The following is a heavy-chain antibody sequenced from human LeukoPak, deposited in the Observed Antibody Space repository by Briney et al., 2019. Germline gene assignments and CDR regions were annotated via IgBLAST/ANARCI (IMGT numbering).Heavy chain of an antibody. CDR3: ARAVDTAMGFVDY. V-gene: IGHV3-33*01. CDR2: IWYDGSNK. Sequence: PGRSLRLSCAASGFTFSSYGIHWVRQAPGKGLEWVAVIWYDGSNKYYADSVKGRFTISRDNSKNTLYLQMNSLRAEDTAVYYCARAVDTAMGFVDYWGQGTLVTVSS. D-gene: IGHD5-18*01. J-gene: IGHJ4*02. CDR1: GFTFSSYG.